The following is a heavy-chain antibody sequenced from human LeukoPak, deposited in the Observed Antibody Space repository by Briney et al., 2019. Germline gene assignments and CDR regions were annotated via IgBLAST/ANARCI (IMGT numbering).Heavy chain of an antibody. D-gene: IGHD3-22*01. CDR3: ARGTFDSSGKNAFDI. J-gene: IGHJ3*02. CDR1: GGSISSYY. CDR2: IYITGST. Sequence: SETLSLTCTVSGGSISSYYWSWIRQPPGKALEWIGRIYITGSTDYNPSLKSRVTMSVDTSKNQFSLKLNSVTAADTAVYYCARGTFDSSGKNAFDIWGQGTMVTVSS. V-gene: IGHV4-4*07.